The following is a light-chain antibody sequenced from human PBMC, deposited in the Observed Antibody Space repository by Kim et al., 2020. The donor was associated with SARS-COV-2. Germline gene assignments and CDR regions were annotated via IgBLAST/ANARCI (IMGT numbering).Light chain of an antibody. V-gene: IGLV3-1*01. CDR1: KLGDKY. J-gene: IGLJ2*01. Sequence: SYELTQPPSVSVSPGQTASITCFGDKLGDKYACWYQQKPGQSPVLVIYQDSKRPSGIPERFSGSNSGNTATLTISGTQAMDEADYYCQAWDSSILFGGGTKLTVL. CDR3: QAWDSSIL. CDR2: QDS.